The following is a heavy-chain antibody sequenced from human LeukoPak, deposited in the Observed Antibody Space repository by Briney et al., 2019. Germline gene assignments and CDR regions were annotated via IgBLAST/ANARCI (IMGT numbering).Heavy chain of an antibody. J-gene: IGHJ6*02. CDR2: IYYSGST. Sequence: SETLSLTCTVSGGSIRSYYCSWIRQPPGKGLEWIWYIYYSGSTNYNPSLKSRVTISVDTSKNQFPLKLSSVTAADTAVYYCARDLIAAAGSPYYYGMDVWGQGTTVTVSS. CDR1: GGSIRSYY. V-gene: IGHV4-59*01. D-gene: IGHD6-13*01. CDR3: ARDLIAAAGSPYYYGMDV.